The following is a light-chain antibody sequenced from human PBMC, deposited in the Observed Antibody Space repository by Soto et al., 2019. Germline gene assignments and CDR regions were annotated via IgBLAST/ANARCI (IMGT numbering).Light chain of an antibody. J-gene: IGLJ1*01. CDR2: EVT. V-gene: IGLV2-11*01. CDR3: SSYTSSSTLEGV. Sequence: QLVLTQPRSVSGSPGQSVTISCSGTSDDIGSFDYVSWYQQYPGRAPKLIIHEVTKRPSGVPDRFSGSKSGTTASLTISGLQAEDEADYYCSSYTSSSTLEGVFGTGTKLTVL. CDR1: SDDIGSFDY.